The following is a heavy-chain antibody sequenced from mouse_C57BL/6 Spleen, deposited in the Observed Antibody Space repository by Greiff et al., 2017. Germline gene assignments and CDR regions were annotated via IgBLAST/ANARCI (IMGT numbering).Heavy chain of an antibody. CDR1: GFNIKDYY. J-gene: IGHJ3*01. V-gene: IGHV14-2*01. D-gene: IGHD2-3*01. Sequence: EVQVVESGAELVKPGASVKLSCTASGFNIKDYYMHWVKQRTEQGLEWIGRIDPEDGETKYAPKFQGKATITADTSSNTAYLQLSSLTSEDTAVYYCAPIYDGPSWFAYWGQGTLVTVSA. CDR3: APIYDGPSWFAY. CDR2: IDPEDGET.